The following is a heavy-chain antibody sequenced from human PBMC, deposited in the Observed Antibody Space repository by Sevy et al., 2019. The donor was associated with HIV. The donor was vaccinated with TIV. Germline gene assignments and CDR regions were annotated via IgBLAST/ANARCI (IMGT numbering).Heavy chain of an antibody. Sequence: GGSLRLSCAASGFTFTRHSMNWVRQAPGKGLEWVSYISSSSSYIYYANSVKGRFTISRDNAKNSVYLQMNSLRAEDTAWYYCARVPNYGDYGIDYWGQGTLVTVSS. CDR2: ISSSSSYI. D-gene: IGHD4-17*01. V-gene: IGHV3-21*01. CDR1: GFTFTRHS. J-gene: IGHJ4*02. CDR3: ARVPNYGDYGIDY.